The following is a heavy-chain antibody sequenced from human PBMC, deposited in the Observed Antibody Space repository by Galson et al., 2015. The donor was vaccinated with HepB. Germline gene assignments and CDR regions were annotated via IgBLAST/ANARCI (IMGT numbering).Heavy chain of an antibody. CDR1: GFTFSTYT. CDR3: ARDREMSTRWPDYYLHSGMDD. J-gene: IGHJ6*02. V-gene: IGHV3-30*01. D-gene: IGHD5-24*01. Sequence: ALRLSCAASGFTFSTYTMHWVRQAPGKGLEWVSLTSYDERNKNYADSVKGRFTISRANSKNTLNLQMNSLRPEDTAVYYCARDREMSTRWPDYYLHSGMDDWGQGTTVTVSS. CDR2: TSYDERNK.